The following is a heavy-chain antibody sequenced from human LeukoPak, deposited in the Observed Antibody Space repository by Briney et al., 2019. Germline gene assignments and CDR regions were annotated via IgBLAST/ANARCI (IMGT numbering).Heavy chain of an antibody. D-gene: IGHD6-25*01. CDR1: GFTFSTYS. CDR2: ISSSSYI. Sequence: PGGSLRLSCAASGFTFSTYSINWVRQAPGKGLEWVSSISSSSYIYYADSVKGRFTISRDNAKNSLSLQMNSLRAEDTAVYYCARDGLAAATLHWCFDLWGRGTLVTVSS. V-gene: IGHV3-21*01. J-gene: IGHJ2*01. CDR3: ARDGLAAATLHWCFDL.